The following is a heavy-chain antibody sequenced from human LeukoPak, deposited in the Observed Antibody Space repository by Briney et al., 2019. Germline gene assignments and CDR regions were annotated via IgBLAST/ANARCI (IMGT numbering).Heavy chain of an antibody. Sequence: GRSLRLSCAASGFSFKSYAMSWVRQAPGMGLEWVSSISGRGDITYFADSMKGRFTISRDNSKSTLYLQLNSLRADDTAVYFCAKVSLAGYNSGAHFDLWGQGTLVTVSS. D-gene: IGHD6-19*01. J-gene: IGHJ4*02. CDR3: AKVSLAGYNSGAHFDL. CDR2: ISGRGDIT. CDR1: GFSFKSYA. V-gene: IGHV3-23*01.